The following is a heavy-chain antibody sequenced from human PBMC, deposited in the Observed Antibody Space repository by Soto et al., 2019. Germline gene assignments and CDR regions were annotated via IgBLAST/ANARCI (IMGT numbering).Heavy chain of an antibody. J-gene: IGHJ4*02. V-gene: IGHV4-34*01. Sequence: SETLSLTCGVSGGSFSGFYWSWIRQPPGTGLEWIGEINHSGSTNYNPSLKSRVTVSVDTSKSQFSLKLSSVTAADTAIYYCARRQSYYDTSGYYSYSFDYWGQGTLVTVSS. CDR2: INHSGST. D-gene: IGHD3-22*01. CDR1: GGSFSGFY. CDR3: ARRQSYYDTSGYYSYSFDY.